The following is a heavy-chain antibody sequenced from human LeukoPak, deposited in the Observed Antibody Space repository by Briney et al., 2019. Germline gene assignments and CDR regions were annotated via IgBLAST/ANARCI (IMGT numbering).Heavy chain of an antibody. D-gene: IGHD6-19*01. CDR3: ASETRAGTDY. CDR2: ISSSSSYI. Sequence: GGSLRLSCAASGFSFSSYSMKWVRQAPGKGLEWVSSISSSSSYIYYADSVKGRFTISRDNAKNSLYLQMNSLRAEDTAVYYCASETRAGTDYWGQGTLVTVSS. CDR1: GFSFSSYS. J-gene: IGHJ4*02. V-gene: IGHV3-21*01.